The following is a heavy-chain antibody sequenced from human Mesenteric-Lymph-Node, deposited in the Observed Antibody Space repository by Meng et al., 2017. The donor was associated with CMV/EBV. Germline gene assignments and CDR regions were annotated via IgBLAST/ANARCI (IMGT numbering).Heavy chain of an antibody. D-gene: IGHD6-13*01. V-gene: IGHV4-39*07. CDR3: ARELGPAAAVPWDYFDY. CDR2: IYYSGST. Sequence: GSLRLSCSVSGGSISSNTYYWGWIRQPPGKGLEWIGSIYYSGSTYYNPSLKSRVTISVDTSKNQFSLKLSSVTAADTAVYYCARELGPAAAVPWDYFDYWGQGTLVTVSS. J-gene: IGHJ4*02. CDR1: GGSISSNTYY.